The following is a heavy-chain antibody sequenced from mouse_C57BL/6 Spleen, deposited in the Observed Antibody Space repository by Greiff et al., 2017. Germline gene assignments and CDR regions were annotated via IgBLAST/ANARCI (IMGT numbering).Heavy chain of an antibody. CDR2: IYPGDGDT. D-gene: IGHD3-2*02. CDR1: GYAFSSSW. J-gene: IGHJ4*01. V-gene: IGHV1-82*01. CDR3: ASGTAQATYAMDY. Sequence: LVEPGASVKISCKASGYAFSSSWMNWVKQRPGKGLEWIGRIYPGDGDTNYNGKFKGKATLTADKSSSTAYMQLSSLTSEDSAVYFCASGTAQATYAMDYWGQGTSVTVSS.